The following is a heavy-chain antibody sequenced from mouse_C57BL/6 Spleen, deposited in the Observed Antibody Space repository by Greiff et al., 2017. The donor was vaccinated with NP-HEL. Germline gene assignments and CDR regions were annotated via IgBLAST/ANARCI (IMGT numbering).Heavy chain of an antibody. CDR1: GFTFTDYY. V-gene: IGHV7-3*01. D-gene: IGHD3-1*01. CDR2: IRNKANGYTT. Sequence: EVMLVESGGGLVQPGGSLSLSCAASGFTFTDYYMSWVRQPPGKALEWMGFIRNKANGYTTEYSASVKGRFTISRDNSQSILYLQMNALGAEDSATYYCARYGPYYFDYWGQGTTLTVSS. J-gene: IGHJ2*01. CDR3: ARYGPYYFDY.